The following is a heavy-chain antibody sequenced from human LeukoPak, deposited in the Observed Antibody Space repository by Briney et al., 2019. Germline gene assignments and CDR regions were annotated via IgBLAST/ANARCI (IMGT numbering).Heavy chain of an antibody. Sequence: GGSLRLSCAASGFTFSDYYMSWIRQAPGKGLEWVSYISSSGSTIYYADSVKGRFTISRDNAKNSLYLQMNSLRAEDTAVYYCARDRAPWRSAVPDYWGQGTLVTVSS. CDR2: ISSSGSTI. CDR3: ARDRAPWRSAVPDY. V-gene: IGHV3-11*01. D-gene: IGHD4/OR15-4a*01. J-gene: IGHJ4*02. CDR1: GFTFSDYY.